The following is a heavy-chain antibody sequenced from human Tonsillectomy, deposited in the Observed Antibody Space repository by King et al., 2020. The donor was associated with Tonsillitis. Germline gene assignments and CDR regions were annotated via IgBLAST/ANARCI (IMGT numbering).Heavy chain of an antibody. J-gene: IGHJ3*02. CDR2: IISSGSYT. Sequence: VQLVESGGGLVKPGGSLRLSCAASGFTFSDYYMSWIRQAPGKGLEGVSYIISSGSYTNYADSVKGRFTIPRDNAKNLLYLQMNSLRAEDTAVYYCASPGGHEGDAFDIWGQGTMVTVSS. D-gene: IGHD3-10*01. V-gene: IGHV3-11*06. CDR3: ASPGGHEGDAFDI. CDR1: GFTFSDYY.